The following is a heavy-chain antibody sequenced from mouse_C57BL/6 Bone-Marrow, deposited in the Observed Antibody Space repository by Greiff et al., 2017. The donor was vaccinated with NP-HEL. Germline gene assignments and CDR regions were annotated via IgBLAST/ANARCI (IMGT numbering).Heavy chain of an antibody. CDR1: GYTFTDYY. D-gene: IGHD1-1*01. V-gene: IGHV1-75*01. CDR2: IFPGSGST. CDR3: APLLRRGYFDV. J-gene: IGHJ1*03. Sequence: QVQLQQSGPELVKPGASVKISCKASGYTFTDYYINWVKQRPGQGLEWIGWIFPGSGSTYYNEKFKGKATLTVDKSSSTAYMQLSSLTSEDSAVYYCAPLLRRGYFDVWGTGTTVTVSS.